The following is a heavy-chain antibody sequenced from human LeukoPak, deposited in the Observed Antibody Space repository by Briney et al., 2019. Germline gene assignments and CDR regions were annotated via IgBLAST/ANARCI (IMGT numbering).Heavy chain of an antibody. Sequence: SVKVSCKASGGTFSSYAISWVRQAPGQGLEWMGRIIPILGIANYAQKFQGRVTITADKYTSTAYMELSSLRSEDTAVYYCARNGGYDFRYYYGMDVWGQGTTVTVSS. CDR2: IIPILGIA. D-gene: IGHD5-12*01. CDR1: GGTFSSYA. J-gene: IGHJ6*02. CDR3: ARNGGYDFRYYYGMDV. V-gene: IGHV1-69*04.